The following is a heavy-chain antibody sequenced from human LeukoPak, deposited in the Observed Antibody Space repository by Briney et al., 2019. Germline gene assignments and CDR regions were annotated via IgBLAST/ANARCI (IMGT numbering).Heavy chain of an antibody. V-gene: IGHV4-30-4*08. J-gene: IGHJ3*02. Sequence: PSETLSLTCTVSGGSISSGDYYWSWIRQPPGKGLEWIGYIYYSGSTYYNPSLKSRVTISVDTSKNQFSLKLSSVTAADTAVYYCARFAGYSGYGDAFDIWGQGTMVTVSS. CDR2: IYYSGST. D-gene: IGHD5-12*01. CDR1: GGSISSGDYY. CDR3: ARFAGYSGYGDAFDI.